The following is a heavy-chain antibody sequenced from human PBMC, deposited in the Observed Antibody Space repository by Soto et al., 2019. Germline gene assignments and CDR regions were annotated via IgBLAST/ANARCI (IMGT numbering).Heavy chain of an antibody. J-gene: IGHJ4*02. CDR2: ISVTGDT. CDR3: AKSLSTATSFDY. V-gene: IGHV3-23*01. CDR1: RFPFSSYA. Sequence: PGGSLEPSCPASRFPFSSYAMTWVRQAPGKGPEWVSHISVTGDTYYADSVKGRFTISRDNSKNTLFLQMNSLRAEDTAVYYCAKSLSTATSFDYWGQGTPVTVSS.